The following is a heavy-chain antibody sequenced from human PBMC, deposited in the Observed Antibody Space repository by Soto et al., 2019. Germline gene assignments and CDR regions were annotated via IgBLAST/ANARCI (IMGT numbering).Heavy chain of an antibody. CDR2: ISVGGDST. V-gene: IGHV3-23*01. J-gene: IGHJ5*02. D-gene: IGHD2-2*01. CDR3: AKADCSSTSCYGIPQLRMNWFDP. CDR1: GLTFSSYA. Sequence: VGSLRLSCAVSGLTFSSYAMSWVRQAPGKGLEWVSAISVGGDSTYYADSVKGRFTISRDNSKNTLYLQMNSLRVDDTAVYFCAKADCSSTSCYGIPQLRMNWFDPWGQGTLVTVSS.